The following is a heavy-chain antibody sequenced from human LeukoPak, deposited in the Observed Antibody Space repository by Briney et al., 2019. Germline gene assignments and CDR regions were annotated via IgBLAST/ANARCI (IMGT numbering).Heavy chain of an antibody. V-gene: IGHV1-69*01. CDR2: IIPIFGTA. Sequence: PVKASCKASGGTLSSYAISWGRQAPGQGVKWRGGIIPIFGTANYAQKLQRRVTSTADESTSPPYIELSSLRSEDTAAHHCVRGGGYCHFDYWGQGSLVTVSS. CDR1: GGTLSSYA. J-gene: IGHJ4*02. D-gene: IGHD1-26*01. CDR3: VRGGGYCHFDY.